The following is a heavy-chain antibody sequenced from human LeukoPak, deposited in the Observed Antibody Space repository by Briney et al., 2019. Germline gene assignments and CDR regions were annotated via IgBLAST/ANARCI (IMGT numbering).Heavy chain of an antibody. CDR1: GFTFSSYS. D-gene: IGHD3-10*01. J-gene: IGHJ4*02. CDR3: ARDFQYYYGSGSYCFGY. CDR2: ISSSSSYI. V-gene: IGHV3-21*01. Sequence: GGSLRLSCAASGFTFSSYSMNWVRQAPGKGLEWVSSISSSSSYIYYADSVKGRFTISRDNAKNSLYLQMNSLRAEDTAVYYCARDFQYYYGSGSYCFGYWGQGTLVTVSS.